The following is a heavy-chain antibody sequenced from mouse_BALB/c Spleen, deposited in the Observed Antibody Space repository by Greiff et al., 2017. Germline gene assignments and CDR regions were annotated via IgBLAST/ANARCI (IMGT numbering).Heavy chain of an antibody. J-gene: IGHJ4*01. D-gene: IGHD1-1*01. CDR3: ARKEGSSYYGSSYNYAMDY. Sequence: QVQLQQSGPGLVQPSQSLSITCTVSGYSLTSYGVHWVRQSPGRGLEWLGVIWSGGSTDDNAAFISRLSISKDNSKSQVFFKMNSLQANDTAIYYCARKEGSSYYGSSYNYAMDYGGQGTSVTVSS. CDR2: IWSGGST. CDR1: GYSLTSYG. V-gene: IGHV2-2*02.